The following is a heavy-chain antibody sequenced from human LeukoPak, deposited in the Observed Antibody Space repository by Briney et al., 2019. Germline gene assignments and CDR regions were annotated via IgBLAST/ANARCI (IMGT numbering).Heavy chain of an antibody. D-gene: IGHD3-3*01. Sequence: ASVKVSCKASGYTFTSYGISWVRQAPGQGLEWMGWISAYNGNTNYAQKLQGRVTMTTDTSTSTAYMELRSLRSDDTAVYYCARGVIFGVVLDAFDICGQGTMVTVSS. CDR2: ISAYNGNT. J-gene: IGHJ3*02. CDR3: ARGVIFGVVLDAFDI. V-gene: IGHV1-18*01. CDR1: GYTFTSYG.